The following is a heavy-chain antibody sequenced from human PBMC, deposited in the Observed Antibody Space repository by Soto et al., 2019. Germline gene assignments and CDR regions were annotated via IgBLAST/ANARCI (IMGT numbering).Heavy chain of an antibody. J-gene: IGHJ4*02. CDR3: ARGRVTQWLVNYFDY. CDR2: ISSSGNT. D-gene: IGHD6-19*01. CDR1: DGSISNFY. Sequence: SETLSLTCTVSDGSISNFYWSWIRQPPGKGLEWIGYISSSGNTNYNPSPKSRVSISVDTSKNQFSLKLSSVTAADTAVYYCARGRVTQWLVNYFDYWGQGTLVTVSS. V-gene: IGHV4-59*01.